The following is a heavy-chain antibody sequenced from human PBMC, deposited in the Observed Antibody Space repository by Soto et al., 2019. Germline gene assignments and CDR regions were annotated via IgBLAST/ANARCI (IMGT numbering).Heavy chain of an antibody. J-gene: IGHJ4*02. CDR1: GGSISSGAYY. Sequence: SETLSLTCTVSGGSISSGAYYWSWIRQPPGKGLEWIGYIYYSGSTFYNPSLKSRVTISVDTSKNQFSLKLSSVTAADTAVYYCARGGRFDGKSSFDYWGQGTLVTVSS. V-gene: IGHV4-30-4*01. CDR3: ARGGRFDGKSSFDY. CDR2: IYYSGST. D-gene: IGHD2-15*01.